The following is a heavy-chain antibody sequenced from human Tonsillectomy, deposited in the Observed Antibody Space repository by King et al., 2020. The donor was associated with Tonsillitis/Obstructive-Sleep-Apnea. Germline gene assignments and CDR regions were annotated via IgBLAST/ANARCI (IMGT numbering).Heavy chain of an antibody. J-gene: IGHJ5*02. Sequence: VQLVESGGGLVQPGGSLRLSCAASGFTFSSYSMNWVRQAPGKGLEWVSYISSSSSTIYYADSVKGRFTISRDNAKNSLGLQMNSLRDEDTAVYYCARETLRGFDPWGQGTLVTVSS. D-gene: IGHD5-12*01. CDR1: GFTFSSYS. CDR3: ARETLRGFDP. V-gene: IGHV3-48*02. CDR2: ISSSSSTI.